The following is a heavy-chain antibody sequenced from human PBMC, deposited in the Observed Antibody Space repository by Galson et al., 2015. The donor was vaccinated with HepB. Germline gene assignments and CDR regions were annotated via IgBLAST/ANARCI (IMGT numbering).Heavy chain of an antibody. Sequence: SLRLSCAAPGFTFSNAWMNWVRQAPGKGLEWVGRIYRKSDGGTIDYAAPVKGRFTISRDDSRDTLYLEMNSLKTDDTAVYYCMTRHFYRGFSSGMDVWGQGTTVTVSS. CDR1: GFTFSNAW. CDR2: IYRKSDGGTI. CDR3: MTRHFYRGFSSGMDV. V-gene: IGHV3-15*01. D-gene: IGHD2/OR15-2a*01. J-gene: IGHJ6*02.